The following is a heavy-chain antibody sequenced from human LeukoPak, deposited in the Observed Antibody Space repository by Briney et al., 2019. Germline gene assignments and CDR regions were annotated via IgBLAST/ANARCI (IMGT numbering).Heavy chain of an antibody. CDR2: ISYDGSNK. CDR1: GFTFSSYA. D-gene: IGHD3-3*01. J-gene: IGHJ4*02. CDR3: ARAQYDFWSGYSNSPFDY. V-gene: IGHV3-30-3*01. Sequence: GGSLRLSCAASGFTFSSYAMHWVRQAPGKGLEWVAVISYDGSNKYYADSVKGRFTISRDNFKNTLYLQMNSLRAEDTAVYYCARAQYDFWSGYSNSPFDYWGQGTLVTVSS.